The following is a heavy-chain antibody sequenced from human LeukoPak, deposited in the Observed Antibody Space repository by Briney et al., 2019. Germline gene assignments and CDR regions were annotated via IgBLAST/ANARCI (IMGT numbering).Heavy chain of an antibody. J-gene: IGHJ4*02. V-gene: IGHV3-21*01. D-gene: IGHD3-16*02. CDR1: GLTPIILA. CDR2: SGTRSGTK. Sequence: GGPLSLSFAPSGLTPIILAMPGFRRAPGRGLGWVSSSGTRSGTKYYADSVMGRFTISRDSAMNSVSLQINSLRAEDTAVYYCLLQMTYGELSDPDFRGQGTLVTVSS. CDR3: LLQMTYGELSDPDF.